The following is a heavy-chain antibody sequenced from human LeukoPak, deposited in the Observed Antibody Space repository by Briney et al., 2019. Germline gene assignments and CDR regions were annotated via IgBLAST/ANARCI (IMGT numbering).Heavy chain of an antibody. J-gene: IGHJ5*02. D-gene: IGHD5-18*01. Sequence: PSETLTLTCSVYGGSFSAYYWVWILQSPEMGLQWIGEVSHSGGTNYNPSLRSRLTLSVDTSKHQFSLQLTSVTAADSGIYYCARDGYSIGRAFDPWGQGTLVTVSS. V-gene: IGHV4-34*01. CDR3: ARDGYSIGRAFDP. CDR2: VSHSGGT. CDR1: GGSFSAYY.